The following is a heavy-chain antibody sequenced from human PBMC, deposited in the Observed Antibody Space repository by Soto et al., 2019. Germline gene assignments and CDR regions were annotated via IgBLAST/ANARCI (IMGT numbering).Heavy chain of an antibody. CDR1: GFIFSNYG. Sequence: EVQLVESGGGLVQPGGSLRLSCAASGFIFSNYGMHWVRQAPGTGLEWISYVGASATSRYYADSVKGRFTISRYNAKNSLCLQRTSARDEDTAVYYCAWGVLLGGSIGWCFNYWGQGSLVTVSS. V-gene: IGHV3-48*02. D-gene: IGHD3-22*01. CDR3: AWGVLLGGSIGWCFNY. J-gene: IGHJ4*02. CDR2: VGASATSR.